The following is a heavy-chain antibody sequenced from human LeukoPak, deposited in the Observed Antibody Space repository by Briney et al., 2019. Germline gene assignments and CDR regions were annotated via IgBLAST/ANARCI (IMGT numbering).Heavy chain of an antibody. CDR2: HYYSGTT. D-gene: IGHD4-17*01. Sequence: SQTLSLTCIVSGVSIMRGDYYWSWIRQAPGKGLEWIGYHYYSGTTNYSPSLKSRVDISIDTFRNQFSLRLTSVTAADTAVYYCARGRYYGDYIDYWGQGALVTVSS. CDR3: ARGRYYGDYIDY. CDR1: GVSIMRGDYY. V-gene: IGHV4-30-4*01. J-gene: IGHJ4*02.